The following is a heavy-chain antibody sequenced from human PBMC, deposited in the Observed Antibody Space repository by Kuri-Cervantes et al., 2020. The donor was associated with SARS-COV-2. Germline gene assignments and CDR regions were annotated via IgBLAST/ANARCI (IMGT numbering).Heavy chain of an antibody. CDR3: AKDKSVNFAKNYFDY. V-gene: IGHV3-30*02. D-gene: IGHD3-9*01. CDR2: IRYDGSNK. Sequence: GGSLRLSCAASGFTFSSYAMHWVRQAPGKGLEWVAFIRYDGSNKCYADSVKGRFTISRDNSKNTLYLQMNSLRAEDTAVYYCAKDKSVNFAKNYFDYWGQGTLVTVSS. CDR1: GFTFSSYA. J-gene: IGHJ4*02.